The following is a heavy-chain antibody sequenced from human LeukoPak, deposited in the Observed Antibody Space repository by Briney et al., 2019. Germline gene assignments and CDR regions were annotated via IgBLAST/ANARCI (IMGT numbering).Heavy chain of an antibody. D-gene: IGHD3-16*01. V-gene: IGHV4-4*02. CDR2: IYHSGST. CDR1: GGSISSSNW. J-gene: IGHJ3*02. Sequence: PSGTLSLTCAVSGGSISSSNWWSWVRQPPGKGLEWIGEIYHSGSTNYNPSLKSRVTISVDKSKNQFSLKLSSLTAADTAVYYCARDTALGGLKDAFDIWGQGTMVTVSS. CDR3: ARDTALGGLKDAFDI.